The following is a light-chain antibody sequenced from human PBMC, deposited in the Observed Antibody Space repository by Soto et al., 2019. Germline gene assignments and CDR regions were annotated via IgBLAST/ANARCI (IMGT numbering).Light chain of an antibody. J-gene: IGKJ3*01. V-gene: IGKV3-20*01. CDR2: GAS. CDR1: QSVNSNY. Sequence: EIVLTQSPGTLSLSSGERATLSCRASQSVNSNYLTWYQQKPGQAPRVLIYGASSRATGIPDRFSGSGSGADFTLTISRLEPEDFAVYYCQQYTTSPFTFGPGTKVDIK. CDR3: QQYTTSPFT.